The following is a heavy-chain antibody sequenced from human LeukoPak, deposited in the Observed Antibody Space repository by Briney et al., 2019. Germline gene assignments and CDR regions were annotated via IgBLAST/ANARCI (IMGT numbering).Heavy chain of an antibody. D-gene: IGHD3-10*01. CDR1: GDSISRYY. CDR2: IYNGGII. V-gene: IGHV4-4*07. J-gene: IGHJ5*02. Sequence: KPSETLSLTCTVSGDSISRYYWSWIRQPARKGLEWIGRIYNGGIITYNPSLKSRVTMSIDTSNNQFSLRLRFVTAADTAVYYCARDSGTTGEVKFDPWGQGTLVTVSS. CDR3: ARDSGTTGEVKFDP.